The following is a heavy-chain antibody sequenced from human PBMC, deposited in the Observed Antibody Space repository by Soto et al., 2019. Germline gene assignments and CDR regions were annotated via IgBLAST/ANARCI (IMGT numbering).Heavy chain of an antibody. Sequence: EVQLLESGGGLVQPGGSLRLSCAASGFTFSSYAMSWVRQAPGKGLEWVSAISGSGGTTYYTDSVKGRFTISRDNSKNTLYLQMNSLRVEDTAVYYCAKYCSSTSCLVGYGMDVWGQGTTVTVSS. J-gene: IGHJ6*02. D-gene: IGHD2-2*01. V-gene: IGHV3-23*01. CDR2: ISGSGGTT. CDR3: AKYCSSTSCLVGYGMDV. CDR1: GFTFSSYA.